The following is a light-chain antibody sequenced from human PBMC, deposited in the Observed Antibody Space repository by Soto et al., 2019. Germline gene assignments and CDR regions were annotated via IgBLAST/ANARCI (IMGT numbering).Light chain of an antibody. CDR1: QSVLYSSNNKNY. V-gene: IGKV4-1*01. CDR2: WAS. CDR3: QQYYNIPYT. Sequence: DIVMTQSPDSLAVSLGERATINCKSSQSVLYSSNNKNYLAWYQQKPGQPPKLLIYWASTRESGVPDRFSGSGSGADFTLSISSLRAEDVAVYYCQQYYNIPYTFGQGTKLKIK. J-gene: IGKJ2*01.